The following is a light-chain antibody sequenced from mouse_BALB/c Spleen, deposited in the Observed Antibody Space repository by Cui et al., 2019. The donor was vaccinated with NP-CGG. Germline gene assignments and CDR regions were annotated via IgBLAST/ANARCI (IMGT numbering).Light chain of an antibody. Sequence: QAVVTQESELTTSPGETVKLNCRSNTGAVTTSNYANWVQEKPDHLFTGLIGGTNNRVPGVPARFSGSLIGDKAAFTITGAQTEDDAIYFCALWYNNHWVFGGGTKLTVL. CDR1: TGAVTTSNY. CDR2: GTN. CDR3: ALWYNNHWV. J-gene: IGLJ1*01. V-gene: IGLV1*01.